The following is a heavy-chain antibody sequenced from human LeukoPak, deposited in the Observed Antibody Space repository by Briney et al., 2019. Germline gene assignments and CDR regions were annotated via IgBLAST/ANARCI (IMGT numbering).Heavy chain of an antibody. CDR1: GFTFSSYS. Sequence: PGGSLRLSCAASGFTFSSYSMNWVRQAPGKGLEWVSYISSSSSTIYYADSVKGRFTISRDNAKNSLYLQMNSLRAQDTAVYYCARDHGYCSSTSCHFDYWGQGTLVTVSS. V-gene: IGHV3-48*01. J-gene: IGHJ4*02. D-gene: IGHD2-2*01. CDR3: ARDHGYCSSTSCHFDY. CDR2: ISSSSSTI.